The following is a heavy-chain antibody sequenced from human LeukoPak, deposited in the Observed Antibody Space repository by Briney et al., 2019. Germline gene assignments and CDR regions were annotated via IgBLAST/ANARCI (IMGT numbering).Heavy chain of an antibody. J-gene: IGHJ6*02. D-gene: IGHD2-2*01. Sequence: GGSLRLSCAASGFTFSDYGMYWVRQAPGKGLEWVALIWYDGGKKYYTDSVRGRFTISRDNSKNTLYLQMNSLRAEDTAVYYCAREGSTSYYYGMDVWGQGTTVTVSS. CDR3: AREGSTSYYYGMDV. CDR1: GFTFSDYG. CDR2: IWYDGGKK. V-gene: IGHV3-33*01.